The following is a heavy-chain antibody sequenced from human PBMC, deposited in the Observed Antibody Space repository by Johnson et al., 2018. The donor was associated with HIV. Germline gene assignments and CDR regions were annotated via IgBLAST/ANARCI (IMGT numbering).Heavy chain of an antibody. Sequence: QVQLVESGGGVVQPGRSLRLSCAASGFTFSSYAMHLVRQAPCKGLEWVAVISYDGSNKYYAASVKGRFTISRDNSKNTLYLQMNSLRAEDTAVYYCAKGYGGNGGAFDIWGQGTMVTVSS. CDR3: AKGYGGNGGAFDI. CDR1: GFTFSSYA. V-gene: IGHV3-30*04. CDR2: ISYDGSNK. J-gene: IGHJ3*02. D-gene: IGHD4-23*01.